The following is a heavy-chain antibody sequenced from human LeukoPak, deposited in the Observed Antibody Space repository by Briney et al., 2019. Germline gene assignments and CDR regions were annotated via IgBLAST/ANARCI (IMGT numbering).Heavy chain of an antibody. D-gene: IGHD2-2*01. CDR1: GFTFSSYS. Sequence: PGGSLRLSCAASGFTFSSYSMNWVRQAPGKGLEWVSSISSSSSYMYYADSVKGRFTISRDNAKNSLYLQMNSLRAEDTAVYYCARDSSKGGAFDIWGQGTMVTVSS. V-gene: IGHV3-21*01. J-gene: IGHJ3*02. CDR2: ISSSSSYM. CDR3: ARDSSKGGAFDI.